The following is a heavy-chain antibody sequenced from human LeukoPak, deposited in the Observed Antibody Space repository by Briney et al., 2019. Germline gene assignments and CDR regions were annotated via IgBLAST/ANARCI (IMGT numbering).Heavy chain of an antibody. D-gene: IGHD2-15*01. J-gene: IGHJ4*02. V-gene: IGHV3-23*05. Sequence: GSLVLSCVASGFTFNSYAMAWVRPAPGKGLEWVSSIASGRSPSYADSLKGRLTMSRDNAKNTLYLQMDNLRAEDTAIYYCARQLGYCSEGTCYFDSWGQGTQVAVSS. CDR3: ARQLGYCSEGTCYFDS. CDR1: GFTFNSYA. CDR2: IASGRSP.